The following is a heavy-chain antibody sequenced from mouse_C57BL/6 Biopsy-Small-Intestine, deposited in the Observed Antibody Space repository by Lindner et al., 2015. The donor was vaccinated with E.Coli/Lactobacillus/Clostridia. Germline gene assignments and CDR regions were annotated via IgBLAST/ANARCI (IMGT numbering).Heavy chain of an antibody. D-gene: IGHD1-1*01. CDR2: INPGSGGT. V-gene: IGHV1-54*01. Sequence: VQLQESGAELVRPGTSVKVSCKASGYAFTNYLIEWVKQRPGQGLEWIGVINPGSGGTNYNEKFRGKATLTADKSSSTAYMQLSSLTSEDSAVYFCARITTVVRAMDYWGQGTSVTASS. CDR1: GYAFTNYL. CDR3: ARITTVVRAMDY. J-gene: IGHJ4*01.